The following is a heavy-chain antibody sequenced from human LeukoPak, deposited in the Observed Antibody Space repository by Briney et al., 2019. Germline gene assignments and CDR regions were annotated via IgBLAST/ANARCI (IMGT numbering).Heavy chain of an antibody. CDR1: GGSFSGYY. CDR3: AGGYSYGSTYYYMDV. Sequence: SETLSLTCAVYGGSFSGYYWSWIRQPPGKGLEWIGEINHSGSTNYNPSLKSRVTISVDTSKNQFSLKLSSVTAADTAVYYCAGGYSYGSTYYYMDVWGKGTMVTISS. J-gene: IGHJ6*03. V-gene: IGHV4-34*01. CDR2: INHSGST. D-gene: IGHD5-18*01.